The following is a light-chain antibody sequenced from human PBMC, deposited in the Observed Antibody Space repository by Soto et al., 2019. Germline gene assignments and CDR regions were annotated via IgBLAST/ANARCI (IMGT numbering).Light chain of an antibody. CDR3: QQRGNWPT. CDR2: DAS. J-gene: IGKJ1*01. Sequence: EIVLTQSPATLSLSPGERATLSCRASQSVSSYLAWYQQKPGQAPRLLIYDASSRATGIPARFSGSGSGTDFTLTISSLEPEDFAVYYCQQRGNWPTFGQGTKV. CDR1: QSVSSY. V-gene: IGKV3-11*01.